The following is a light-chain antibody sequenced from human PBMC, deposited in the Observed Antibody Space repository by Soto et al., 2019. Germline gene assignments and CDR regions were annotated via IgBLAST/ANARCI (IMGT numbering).Light chain of an antibody. CDR3: QQRNSRHPPIT. CDR2: DAS. Sequence: EIVLTQSPATLSLSPGERATPSCRASQSVDIYLAWYQQRPGQAPSLLIYDASKRATGVPARFSGSGSGTDFTLTISNLEPEDFAVYYCQQRNSRHPPITFGQGTRLEIK. V-gene: IGKV3D-11*02. J-gene: IGKJ5*01. CDR1: QSVDIY.